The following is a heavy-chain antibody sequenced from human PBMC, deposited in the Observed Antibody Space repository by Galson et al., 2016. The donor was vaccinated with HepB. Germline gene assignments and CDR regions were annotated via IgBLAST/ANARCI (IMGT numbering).Heavy chain of an antibody. CDR3: AXNPDTASKXDV. J-gene: IGHJ6*02. Sequence: SLXXXCAASGXXFSXXXMSXXXQVXXKGLXXIAXXSSGGGXXYYAESVRGRFTISRDDAKNSLYLQLHSLRAEDTAVYFCAXNPDTASKXDVWGQGNAV. V-gene: IGHV3-11*01. D-gene: IGHD5-18*01. CDR1: GXXFSXXX. CDR2: XSSGGGXX.